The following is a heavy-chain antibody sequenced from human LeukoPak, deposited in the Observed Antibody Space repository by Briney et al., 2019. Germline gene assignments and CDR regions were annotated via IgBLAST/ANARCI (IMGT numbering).Heavy chain of an antibody. CDR2: INPSGGST. D-gene: IGHD3-22*01. CDR3: AREAPITMTGYAFDI. V-gene: IGHV1-46*01. J-gene: IGHJ3*02. Sequence: GASVKVSCKASGYTFTSYYMHWVRQAPGQGLEWMGIINPSGGSTSYAQKFQRRVTMTRDTSTSTVYMEVSSLRSEDTAVYYCAREAPITMTGYAFDIWGQGTMVTVSS. CDR1: GYTFTSYY.